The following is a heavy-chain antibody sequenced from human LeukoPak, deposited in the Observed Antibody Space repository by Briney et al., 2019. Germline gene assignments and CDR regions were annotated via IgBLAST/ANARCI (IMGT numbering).Heavy chain of an antibody. J-gene: IGHJ4*02. Sequence: GASVKVSCKASGYTFTSYYMHWVRQAPGQGLEWMGTINPSGGSTSYARKFQGRVTMTRDTSTSTVYMELSSLRSEDTAVYYCARGEGIAAAQYYDSSGYLLGVDYWGQGTLVTVSS. CDR2: INPSGGST. D-gene: IGHD3-22*01. V-gene: IGHV1-46*01. CDR3: ARGEGIAAAQYYDSSGYLLGVDY. CDR1: GYTFTSYY.